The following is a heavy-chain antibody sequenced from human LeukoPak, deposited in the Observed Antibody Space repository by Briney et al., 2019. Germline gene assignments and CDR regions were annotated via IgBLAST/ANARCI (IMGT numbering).Heavy chain of an antibody. Sequence: SETLSLTCTVSGGSISSSSYYWGWIRQPPGKGLEWIGYIYYSGSTNYNPSLKSRVTISVDTSKTQFSLKLSSVTAADTAVYYCARAVRDSSSWYYYYYYMDVWGKGTTVTISS. CDR2: IYYSGST. CDR3: ARAVRDSSSWYYYYYYMDV. J-gene: IGHJ6*03. V-gene: IGHV4-61*05. CDR1: GGSISSSSYY. D-gene: IGHD6-13*01.